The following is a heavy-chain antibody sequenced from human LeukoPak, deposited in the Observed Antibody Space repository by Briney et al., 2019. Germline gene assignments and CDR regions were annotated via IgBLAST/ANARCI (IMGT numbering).Heavy chain of an antibody. CDR3: VRCDGYNSCYFDY. J-gene: IGHJ4*02. D-gene: IGHD5-24*01. Sequence: GGSLRLSCGASGFTFSSHWMSWVRQAPGKGLEWAANINQDGSRKNYVGSVKGRFTISRDNAKNSLELQMNSLRVEDTAVYYCVRCDGYNSCYFDYWGQGTLVTVSS. CDR1: GFTFSSHW. CDR2: INQDGSRK. V-gene: IGHV3-7*01.